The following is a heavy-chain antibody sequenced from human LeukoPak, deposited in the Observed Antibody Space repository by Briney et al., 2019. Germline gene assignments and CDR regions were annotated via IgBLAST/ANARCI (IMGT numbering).Heavy chain of an antibody. V-gene: IGHV4-59*08. CDR3: ARVPVYYYYYGMDV. J-gene: IGHJ6*02. CDR1: GGSISSYY. CDR2: IYYSGST. Sequence: PSETLSLTCTVSGGSISSYYWSWIRQPPGKGLEWIGYIYYSGSTNYNPSLKSRVTISVDTSKNQFSLKLTSVTAADTAVYYCARVPVYYYYYGMDVWGQGTTVTVSS.